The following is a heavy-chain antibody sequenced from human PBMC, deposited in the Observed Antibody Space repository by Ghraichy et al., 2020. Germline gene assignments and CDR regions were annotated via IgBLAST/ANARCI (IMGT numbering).Heavy chain of an antibody. CDR1: GFAFSGSW. D-gene: IGHD2-15*01. J-gene: IGHJ4*02. V-gene: IGHV3-7*01. Sequence: GGSQRLSCVASGFAFSGSWMTWVRQAPGKGLEWVANIKPDGSEQFLVDSVKGRFIISRDNAESSMYLQLNNVRVEDTAVYYCASRRCSISACYLNSWHCFDYWGQGTRVTVSS. CDR2: IKPDGSEQ. CDR3: ASRRCSISACYLNSWHCFDY.